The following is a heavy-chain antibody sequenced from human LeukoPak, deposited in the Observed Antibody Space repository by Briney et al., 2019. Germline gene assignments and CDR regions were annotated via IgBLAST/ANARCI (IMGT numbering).Heavy chain of an antibody. V-gene: IGHV3-48*04. D-gene: IGHD3-3*01. CDR3: ASDSDFWSGSATFMDV. Sequence: GGSLRLSCAASGFTFSSYSMNWVRQAPGKGLEWVSYISSSGITIFYADSVKGRFTISRDNAKNSLYLQMNSLRAEDTAVYYCASDSDFWSGSATFMDVWGQGTTVTVSS. J-gene: IGHJ6*02. CDR1: GFTFSSYS. CDR2: ISSSGITI.